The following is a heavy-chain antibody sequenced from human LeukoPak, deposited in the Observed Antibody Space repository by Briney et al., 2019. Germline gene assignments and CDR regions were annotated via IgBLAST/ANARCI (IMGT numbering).Heavy chain of an antibody. Sequence: SETLSLTCTVSGGSISSGSYYWSWIRQPAGKGLEWIGRIYTSGSTNYNPSLKSRVTISVDTSKNQFSLKLSSVTAADTAVYYCAGSSSQYNWFDPWGQGTLVTVSS. D-gene: IGHD6-6*01. J-gene: IGHJ5*02. CDR3: AGSSSQYNWFDP. V-gene: IGHV4-61*02. CDR1: GGSISSGSYY. CDR2: IYTSGST.